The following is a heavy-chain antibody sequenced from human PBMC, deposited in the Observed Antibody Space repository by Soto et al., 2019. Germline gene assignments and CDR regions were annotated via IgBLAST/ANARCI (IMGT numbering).Heavy chain of an antibody. Sequence: QVQLVQSGAEVKKPGSSVKVSCKASGGTFSSYTISWVRQAPGQGLEWMGRIIPILGIANYAQKFQGRVTITADKSTITAYMELSSLRSEDTAVYYCASLMSSGYSYGMDVWGQGTTVTVSS. V-gene: IGHV1-69*02. J-gene: IGHJ6*02. CDR2: IIPILGIA. CDR3: ASLMSSGYSYGMDV. D-gene: IGHD3-10*01. CDR1: GGTFSSYT.